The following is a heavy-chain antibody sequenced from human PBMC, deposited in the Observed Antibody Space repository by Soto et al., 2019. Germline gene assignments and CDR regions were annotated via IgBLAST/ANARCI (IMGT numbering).Heavy chain of an antibody. Sequence: EVQLVESGGGLVQPGGSLRLSCAASGFTFSSYNMNWVRQAPGKGLEWVTYVSSTSSTIYYADSVKGRFTISRDNTKNSRYLQMNSLRAEDTAVYYCARSEKWLVSALDIWGQGTMVTVSS. CDR3: ARSEKWLVSALDI. CDR2: VSSTSSTI. V-gene: IGHV3-48*01. J-gene: IGHJ3*02. CDR1: GFTFSSYN. D-gene: IGHD6-19*01.